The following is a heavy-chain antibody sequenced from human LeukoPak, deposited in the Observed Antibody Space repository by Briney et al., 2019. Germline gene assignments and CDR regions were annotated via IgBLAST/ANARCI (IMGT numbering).Heavy chain of an antibody. CDR3: AKDSSAYSGSYFDY. D-gene: IGHD1-26*01. CDR1: GFIFSNYG. V-gene: IGHV3-33*06. J-gene: IGHJ4*02. Sequence: GGSLRLSCTASGFIFSNYGLHWVRQAPGKGLEWVAVIWFDGSNKYYAESVKGRFTISRDNSKNTLFLQMNSLRAEDTAVYYCAKDSSAYSGSYFDYWVQGTLVTVSS. CDR2: IWFDGSNK.